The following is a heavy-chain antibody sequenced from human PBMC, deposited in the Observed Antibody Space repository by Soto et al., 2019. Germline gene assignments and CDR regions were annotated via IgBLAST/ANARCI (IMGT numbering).Heavy chain of an antibody. CDR1: GGSISSYF. J-gene: IGHJ4*02. Sequence: SETLSLTCTVSGGSISSYFYIWVRQPPGKGLEWIGSVYYTGTTDYNPSLKSRVTISVDTSKTQFSLNLRSVTAADTAVYYCARDLAAVPTAFDYWGRGNLVTVSS. V-gene: IGHV4-59*01. CDR2: VYYTGTT. CDR3: ARDLAAVPTAFDY. D-gene: IGHD6-13*01.